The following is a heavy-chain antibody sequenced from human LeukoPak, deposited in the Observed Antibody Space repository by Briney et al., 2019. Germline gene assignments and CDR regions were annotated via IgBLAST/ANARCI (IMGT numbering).Heavy chain of an antibody. CDR1: GYTFTGYY. V-gene: IGHV1-2*02. D-gene: IGHD2-2*01. Sequence: ASVKVSCEASGYTFTGYYMHWVRQAPGQGLEWMGWINPNSGGTNYAQKFQGRVTMTRDTSISTAYMELSRLRSDDTAVYYCARGEVVPATVWYDYWGQGTLVTVSS. CDR2: INPNSGGT. J-gene: IGHJ4*02. CDR3: ARGEVVPATVWYDY.